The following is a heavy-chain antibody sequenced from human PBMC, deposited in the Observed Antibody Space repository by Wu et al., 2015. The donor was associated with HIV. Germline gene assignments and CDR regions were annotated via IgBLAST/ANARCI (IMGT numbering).Heavy chain of an antibody. CDR3: VSFSPVYSGSYSWDV. CDR1: GYTFTSHG. V-gene: IGHV1-18*01. J-gene: IGHJ6*02. CDR2: ISGYSANT. D-gene: IGHD3-10*01. Sequence: QAQMVQSGAEVKKPGASVKVSCKASGYTFTSHGITWVRQAPGQGLEWMGWISGYSANTNYAQKFQGRVTMTTDTSTSTGYMELRSLRSDDTAVYYCVSFSPVYSGSYSWDVWGQGTTVTVAS.